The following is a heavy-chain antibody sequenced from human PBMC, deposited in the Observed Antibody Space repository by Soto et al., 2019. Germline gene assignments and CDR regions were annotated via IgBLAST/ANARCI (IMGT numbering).Heavy chain of an antibody. CDR1: GLTFSSYN. CDR3: ATYSSGWLPY. Sequence: GGSLRLSCAASGLTFSSYNMIWVRQAPGKGLEWVSYISSSSTIYYADSVKGRFTISRDNAKNSLYLQMNSLRDEDTAVYYCATYSSGWLPYWGQGTLVTVSS. D-gene: IGHD6-19*01. J-gene: IGHJ4*02. V-gene: IGHV3-48*02. CDR2: ISSSSTI.